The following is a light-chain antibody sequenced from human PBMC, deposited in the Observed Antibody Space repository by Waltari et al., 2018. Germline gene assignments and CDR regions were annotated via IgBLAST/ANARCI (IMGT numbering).Light chain of an antibody. CDR2: DDS. V-gene: IGLV3-21*02. CDR3: QVWDSSTELRV. J-gene: IGLJ2*01. Sequence: YQQKRSQAPVLVVYDDSDGPSGIPERFSGSSSWNTATLTISRVEAGDEADFYCQVWDSSTELRVFGGGTKLTVL.